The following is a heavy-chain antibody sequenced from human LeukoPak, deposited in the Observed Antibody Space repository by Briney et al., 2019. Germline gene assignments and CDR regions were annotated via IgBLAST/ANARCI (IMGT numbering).Heavy chain of an antibody. V-gene: IGHV3-33*01. CDR2: IWYDGINK. Sequence: GGSLRLSCAASGFTFCSFGMLWVRQAPGKGREGVAVIWYDGINKYYADSVKGRFTISRDNSKNTLYLQMNGLRAEDTAVYYCARGMVGATYFDYWGQGTLVTVSS. CDR3: ARGMVGATYFDY. D-gene: IGHD1-26*01. CDR1: GFTFCSFG. J-gene: IGHJ4*02.